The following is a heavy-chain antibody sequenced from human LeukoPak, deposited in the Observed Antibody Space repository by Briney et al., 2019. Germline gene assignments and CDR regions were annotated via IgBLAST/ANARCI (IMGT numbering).Heavy chain of an antibody. J-gene: IGHJ4*02. CDR1: GDSISSFY. CDR3: AKVMMGYYYDSSGYYYFDY. Sequence: SETLSLTCTVSGDSISSFYWSWIRQPAGKGLEWIGRIYTSGSTNYNPSLKSRVTMSVDTSKNQFSLKLSSVTAADTAVYYCAKVMMGYYYDSSGYYYFDYWGQGTLVTVSS. CDR2: IYTSGST. D-gene: IGHD3-22*01. V-gene: IGHV4-4*07.